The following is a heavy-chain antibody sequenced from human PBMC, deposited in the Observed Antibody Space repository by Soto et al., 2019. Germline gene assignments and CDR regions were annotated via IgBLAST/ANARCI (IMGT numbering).Heavy chain of an antibody. D-gene: IGHD6-19*01. CDR3: AKELRVAVADTLFDY. V-gene: IGHV3-23*01. Sequence: GGSLRLSCAASGFTFSSYAMSWVRQAPGKGLECVSAISGSGGSTYYADSVKGRFTISRDNSKNTLYLQMNSLRAEDTAVYYCAKELRVAVADTLFDYWGQGTLVTVYS. CDR1: GFTFSSYA. CDR2: ISGSGGST. J-gene: IGHJ4*02.